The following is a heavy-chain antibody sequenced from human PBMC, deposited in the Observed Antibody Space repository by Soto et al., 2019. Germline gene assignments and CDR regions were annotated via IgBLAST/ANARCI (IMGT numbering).Heavy chain of an antibody. CDR1: GGTFSSYA. CDR3: ARAALSYYYGSGSPLYYGMDV. D-gene: IGHD3-10*01. J-gene: IGHJ6*02. V-gene: IGHV1-69*13. Sequence: GASVKVSFKASGGTFSSYAISWVRQAPGQGLEWMGGIIPIFGTANYAQKFQGRVTITADESTSTAYMELSSLRSEDTAVYYCARAALSYYYGSGSPLYYGMDVWGQGTTVTVSS. CDR2: IIPIFGTA.